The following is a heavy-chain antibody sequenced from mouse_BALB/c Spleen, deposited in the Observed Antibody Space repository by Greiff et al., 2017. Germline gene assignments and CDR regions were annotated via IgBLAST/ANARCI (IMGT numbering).Heavy chain of an antibody. CDR2: IDPENGDT. J-gene: IGHJ3*01. CDR3: NALSTMITAWFAY. V-gene: IGHV14-4*02. Sequence: EVQLQESGAELVRSGASVKLSCTASGFNIKDYYMHWVKQRPEQGLEWIGWIDPENGDTEYAPKFQGKATMTADTSSNTAYLQLSSLTSEDTAVYYCNALSTMITAWFAYWGQGTLVTVSA. CDR1: GFNIKDYY. D-gene: IGHD2-4*01.